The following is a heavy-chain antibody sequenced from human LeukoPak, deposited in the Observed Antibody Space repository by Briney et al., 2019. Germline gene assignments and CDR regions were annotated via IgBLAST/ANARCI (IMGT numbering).Heavy chain of an antibody. Sequence: SETLSLTCTVSGGSISSYYWSWIRRPPGKGLEWIGYIYTSGSTNYNPSLKSRVTISVDTSKNQFSLKLSSVTAADTAVYYCARHRNRGWREMDYWGQGTLVTVSS. CDR1: GGSISSYY. D-gene: IGHD5-24*01. CDR2: IYTSGST. CDR3: ARHRNRGWREMDY. V-gene: IGHV4-4*09. J-gene: IGHJ4*02.